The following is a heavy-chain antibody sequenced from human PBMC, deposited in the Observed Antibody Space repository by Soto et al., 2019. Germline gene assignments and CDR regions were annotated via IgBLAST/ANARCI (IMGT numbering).Heavy chain of an antibody. CDR1: GFIFNTYW. V-gene: IGHV3-74*01. CDR2: INSDGSST. D-gene: IGHD6-19*01. J-gene: IGHJ6*02. CDR3: ARVGPNRSSGWLNYYYYGMDV. Sequence: GGSLRLSCAASGFIFNTYWMHWVRQAPGKGLVWVSRINSDGSSTSYADSVKGRFTISRDNAKNTLYLQMNSLRAEDTAVYYCARVGPNRSSGWLNYYYYGMDVWGQGTTVTVSS.